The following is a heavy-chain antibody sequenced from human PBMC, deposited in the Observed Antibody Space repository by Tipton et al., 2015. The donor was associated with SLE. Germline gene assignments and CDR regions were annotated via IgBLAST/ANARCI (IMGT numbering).Heavy chain of an antibody. V-gene: IGHV4-39*01. CDR3: ARHGWQQLDRDGFDF. Sequence: TLSLTCTVSGGSISSSNYYWGWIRQPPGKGLEWIGSIYYSGSTYYTPSLKSRVSISVDTSKNQFSLRLNSVTAADTAVFYCARHGWQQLDRDGFDFWGQGTLVTVSS. J-gene: IGHJ4*02. CDR1: GGSISSSNYY. D-gene: IGHD6-13*01. CDR2: IYYSGST.